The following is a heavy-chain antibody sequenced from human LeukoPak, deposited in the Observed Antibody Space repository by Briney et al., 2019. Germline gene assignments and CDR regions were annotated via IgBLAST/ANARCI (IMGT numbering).Heavy chain of an antibody. CDR2: INPTGTST. V-gene: IGHV1-46*01. Sequence: ASVKVSCKASGYTFIKNWMHWVRQAPGQGLEWMGLINPTGTSTLYAQKFQDRVTMTMDMSTSTDYMELNSLRSEDTAIYYCARDNSVGDIAWWFDPWGQGTLVIVSS. CDR1: GYTFIKNW. CDR3: ARDNSVGDIAWWFDP. J-gene: IGHJ5*02. D-gene: IGHD3-10*01.